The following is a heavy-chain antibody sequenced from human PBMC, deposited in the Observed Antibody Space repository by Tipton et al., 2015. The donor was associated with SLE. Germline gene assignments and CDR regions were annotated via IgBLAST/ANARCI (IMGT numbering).Heavy chain of an antibody. CDR3: ARLHGYSYGLNWFDP. Sequence: TLSLTCIVSGGSIESSDSYWGWVRQSPGKGLEWMGSVYFSGSTFSNPSLESRVTISRDTSKNQFSLRLTSVIAADTAVYYCARLHGYSYGLNWFDPWGQGTLISVSS. J-gene: IGHJ5*02. V-gene: IGHV4-39*07. CDR1: GGSIESSDSY. D-gene: IGHD5-18*01. CDR2: VYFSGST.